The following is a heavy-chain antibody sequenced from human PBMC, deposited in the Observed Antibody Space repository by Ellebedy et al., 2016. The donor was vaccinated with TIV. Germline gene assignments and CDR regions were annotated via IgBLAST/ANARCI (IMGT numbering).Heavy chain of an antibody. V-gene: IGHV4-4*02. Sequence: MPSETLSLTCTVSGGSIGNINWWSWLRQPPGKGLEWIGEVYHSGSTNYNPSLKRRVTISADNSKNQFSLRLSSVTAADTAVYYCARNWGFSGIYPYAMDAWGQGTTVTVSS. CDR2: VYHSGST. CDR3: ARNWGFSGIYPYAMDA. D-gene: IGHD3-10*01. J-gene: IGHJ6*02. CDR1: GGSIGNINW.